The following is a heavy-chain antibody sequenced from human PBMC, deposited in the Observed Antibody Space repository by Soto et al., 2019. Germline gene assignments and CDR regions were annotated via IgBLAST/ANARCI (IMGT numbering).Heavy chain of an antibody. V-gene: IGHV3-23*01. D-gene: IGHD2-2*01. CDR1: GFTFSSYA. CDR2: ISGSGGST. Sequence: EVQLLESGGGLVQPGGSLRLSCAASGFTFSSYAMSWVRQAPGKGLEWVSAISGSGGSTYYADSVKGRFTISRDNSKNTLYLQMNSLRAEDTAVDYWAKDPVSDIVVVPADMDYMDVWGKGTTVTVSS. CDR3: AKDPVSDIVVVPADMDYMDV. J-gene: IGHJ6*03.